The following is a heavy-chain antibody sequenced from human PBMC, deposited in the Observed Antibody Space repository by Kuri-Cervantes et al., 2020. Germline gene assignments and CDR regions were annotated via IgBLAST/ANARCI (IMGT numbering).Heavy chain of an antibody. CDR1: GYSISSDYY. V-gene: IGHV4-38-2*01. J-gene: IGHJ4*02. Sequence: SETLSLTCAVSGYSISSDYYWGWIRQSPGKGLEWLGNIFHTGATYYNPSLNSRITISMDTSKNQFSLRLRSVTAADTAVYYCARVEAYSYGSYLFDYWGKGTLVTVSS. CDR3: ARVEAYSYGSYLFDY. D-gene: IGHD5-18*01. CDR2: IFHTGAT.